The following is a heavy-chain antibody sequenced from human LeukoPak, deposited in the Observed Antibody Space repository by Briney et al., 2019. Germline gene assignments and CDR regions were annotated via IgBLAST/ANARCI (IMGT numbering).Heavy chain of an antibody. D-gene: IGHD3-9*01. V-gene: IGHV4-34*01. CDR1: GGSISGYY. CDR2: IHYTGAT. CDR3: ARGNILTGYCFDF. Sequence: PSETLSLTCAVYGGSISGYYWSWIRQTPGRGLEWVGEIHYTGATSYNPSLKSRATISTDTSKNQFSLRLSSVTAADTAVYYCARGNILTGYCFDFWGQGALVTVSS. J-gene: IGHJ4*02.